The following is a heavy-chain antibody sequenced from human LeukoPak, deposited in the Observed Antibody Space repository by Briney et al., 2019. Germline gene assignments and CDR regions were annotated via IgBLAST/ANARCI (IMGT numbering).Heavy chain of an antibody. J-gene: IGHJ5*02. D-gene: IGHD3-22*01. Sequence: PGGSLRLSCVASGFIFGDYWMRWVRQAPGKGLEWVSYISSSANTIYYADSVKGRFTISRDNAKNSLYLQMNSLRAEDTALYYCARDESSAFHYGGGPNWFDPWGQGTLVTVSS. CDR2: ISSSANTI. CDR3: ARDESSAFHYGGGPNWFDP. CDR1: GFIFGDYW. V-gene: IGHV3-11*01.